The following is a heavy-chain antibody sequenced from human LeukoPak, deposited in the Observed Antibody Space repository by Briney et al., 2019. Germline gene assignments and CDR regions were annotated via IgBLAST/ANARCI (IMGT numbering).Heavy chain of an antibody. V-gene: IGHV1-46*01. CDR3: ATAVSRTTSGFDY. CDR1: GYTFTSYY. J-gene: IGHJ4*02. CDR2: FNPSGGST. D-gene: IGHD6-19*01. Sequence: ASVKVSCKASGYTFTSYYMHWVRQAPGQGLEWMGIFNPSGGSTSYAQKFQGRVTMTRDTSTSTVYMELSSLRSEDTAVYYCATAVSRTTSGFDYWGQGTLVTVSS.